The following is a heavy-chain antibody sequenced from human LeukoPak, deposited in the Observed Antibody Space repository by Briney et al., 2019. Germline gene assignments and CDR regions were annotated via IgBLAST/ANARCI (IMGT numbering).Heavy chain of an antibody. J-gene: IGHJ4*02. Sequence: QPGGSLRLSCAASGLSVSAYYMSWVRLAPGKGLEWVSVIDSGGSGGSTYYADSVKGRFTISRDNSKNTLFLQMNSLRAEDTAVYYCASDRDSSTWSYYWGQGTLVTVSS. D-gene: IGHD6-13*01. CDR3: ASDRDSSTWSYY. CDR1: GLSVSAYY. CDR2: IDSGGSGGST. V-gene: IGHV3-53*01.